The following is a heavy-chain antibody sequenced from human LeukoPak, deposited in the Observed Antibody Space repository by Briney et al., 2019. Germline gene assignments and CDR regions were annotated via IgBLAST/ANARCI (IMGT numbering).Heavy chain of an antibody. J-gene: IGHJ6*03. Sequence: GESLKISCKGSGYSFTSYWIGWVRQMPGKGLEWVVIIYPGDSDTRYSPSFQGQVTISADKSISTAYLQWSSLKASDTAMYYCARYLIEHSYDRRGPSLTEYYYYYMDVWGKGTTVTVSS. CDR1: GYSFTSYW. CDR2: IYPGDSDT. CDR3: ARYLIEHSYDRRGPSLTEYYYYYMDV. D-gene: IGHD5-18*01. V-gene: IGHV5-51*01.